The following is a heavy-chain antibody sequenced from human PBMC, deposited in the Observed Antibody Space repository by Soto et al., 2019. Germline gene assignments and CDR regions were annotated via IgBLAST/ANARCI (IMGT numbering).Heavy chain of an antibody. J-gene: IGHJ4*02. Sequence: EVQLLESGGGLVQPGGSLRLSCVGSGFFFSSYTMTWVRQAPGKGLEWVSSFSATSENTYYADSVRGRFTISRDNSKNTLLLKMNSLTAEDTAMYYCAKARDQQWVRLPFDYWGQGILVIVSS. D-gene: IGHD6-19*01. V-gene: IGHV3-23*01. CDR1: GFFFSSYT. CDR3: AKARDQQWVRLPFDY. CDR2: FSATSENT.